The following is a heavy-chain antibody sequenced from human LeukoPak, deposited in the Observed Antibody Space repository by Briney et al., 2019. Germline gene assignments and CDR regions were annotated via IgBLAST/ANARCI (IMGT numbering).Heavy chain of an antibody. Sequence: PGGSLRLSCSASGFTFSSYAMHWVRQAPGKGLEYVSAISSNGGSTYYADSVKGRFTISRDGTKNSMYLQMKSLKTEDTAMYYCARAPPIGATYSFDYWGQGTLVTVSS. CDR1: GFTFSSYA. CDR3: ARAPPIGATYSFDY. J-gene: IGHJ4*02. CDR2: ISSNGGST. V-gene: IGHV3-64*04. D-gene: IGHD4/OR15-4a*01.